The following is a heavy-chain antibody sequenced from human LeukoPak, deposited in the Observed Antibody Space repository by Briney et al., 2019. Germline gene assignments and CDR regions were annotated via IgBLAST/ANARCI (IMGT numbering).Heavy chain of an antibody. J-gene: IGHJ4*02. CDR1: GFTFSSYA. Sequence: GGSLRLSCAASGFTFSSYAMHWVRQAPGKGLEWVAVISYDGSNKYYADFVKGRFTISRDNSKNTLYLQMNSLRAEDTAVYYCARDRSLDYWGQGTLVTVSS. V-gene: IGHV3-30-3*01. CDR3: ARDRSLDY. CDR2: ISYDGSNK.